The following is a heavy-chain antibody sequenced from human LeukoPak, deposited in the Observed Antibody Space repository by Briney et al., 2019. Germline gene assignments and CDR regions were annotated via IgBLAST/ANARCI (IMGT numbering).Heavy chain of an antibody. CDR2: INHSGGT. Sequence: PSETLSLTCAVYGGSFSGYYWSWIRQPPGKGLEWIGEINHSGGTNYNPSLKSRVTISVDTSKNQFSLKLSSVTAADTAVYYCARGRIDGGIMKRNWFDPWGQGTLVTVSS. J-gene: IGHJ5*02. D-gene: IGHD3-16*01. CDR3: ARGRIDGGIMKRNWFDP. CDR1: GGSFSGYY. V-gene: IGHV4-34*01.